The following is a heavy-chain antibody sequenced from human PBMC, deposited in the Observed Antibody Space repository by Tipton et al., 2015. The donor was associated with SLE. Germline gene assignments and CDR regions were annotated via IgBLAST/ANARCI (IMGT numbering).Heavy chain of an antibody. J-gene: IGHJ4*02. D-gene: IGHD3-16*01. CDR2: INHSGST. CDR3: ARGGEYDYIWGSYTLS. CDR1: GGSFSGYY. Sequence: TLSLTCAVYGGSFSGYYWSWIRQPPGKGLEWIGEINHSGSTNYNPSLKSRVTISVDTSKNQFSLKLSSVTAADTAVYYCARGGEYDYIWGSYTLSWGQGTLVTVSS. V-gene: IGHV4-34*01.